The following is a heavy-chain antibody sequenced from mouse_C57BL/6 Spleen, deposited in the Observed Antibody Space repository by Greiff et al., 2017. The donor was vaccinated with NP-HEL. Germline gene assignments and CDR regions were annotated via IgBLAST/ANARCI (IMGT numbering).Heavy chain of an antibody. CDR3: ASSYGSSLSYWYFDV. Sequence: EVQLQQSGPGLVKPSQSLSLTCSVTGYSITSGYYWNWIRQFPGNKLEWMGYISYDGSNNYNPSLKNRISITRDTSKNQFFLKLNSVTTEDTATYYCASSYGSSLSYWYFDVWGTGTTVTVSS. V-gene: IGHV3-6*01. CDR1: GYSITSGYY. CDR2: ISYDGSN. J-gene: IGHJ1*03. D-gene: IGHD1-1*01.